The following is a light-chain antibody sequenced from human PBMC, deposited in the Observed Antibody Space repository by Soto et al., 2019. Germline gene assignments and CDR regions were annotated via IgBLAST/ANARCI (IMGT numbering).Light chain of an antibody. J-gene: IGKJ2*01. CDR2: GAS. Sequence: EIVLTQSPGTLSLSPGERGTLSCRASQSIGISLAWYQQKPGQTPSLLIYGASTRATGIPARFSGSGSGTEFTLTISSLQSEDFAVYYCQQYDNWPPYTFGQGTKVDIK. CDR3: QQYDNWPPYT. CDR1: QSIGIS. V-gene: IGKV3-15*01.